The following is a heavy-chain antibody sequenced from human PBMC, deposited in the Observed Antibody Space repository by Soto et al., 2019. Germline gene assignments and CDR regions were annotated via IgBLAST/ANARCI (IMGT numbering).Heavy chain of an antibody. CDR3: SRDLAWGSGRDVVSEDWLDP. V-gene: IGHV1-18*01. CDR2: INGHNSKT. Sequence: GASVKVSCTASGYTFTIYHITWVRQTPGQRLKWMRWINGHNSKTIYGQKHQGRVTMTTDTSTSTAYMEVRSLRSDDTAVYYCSRDLAWGSGRDVVSEDWLDPWGQGTLVTVSS. CDR1: GYTFTIYH. J-gene: IGHJ5*02. D-gene: IGHD3-10*01.